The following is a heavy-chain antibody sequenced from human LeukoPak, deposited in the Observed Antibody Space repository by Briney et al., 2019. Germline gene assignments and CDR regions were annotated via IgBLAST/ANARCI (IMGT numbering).Heavy chain of an antibody. CDR1: GGTFSSYA. D-gene: IGHD3-22*01. CDR3: ARSYYDSSGDFDY. V-gene: IGHV1-69*13. CDR2: IIPIFGTA. J-gene: IGHJ4*02. Sequence: GASVKVSCKASGGTFSSYAISWVRQAPGQGLEWMGGIIPIFGTANYAQKFQGRVTITADESTSTAYMELSSLRPEDTAVYYCARSYYDSSGDFDYWGQGTLVTVPS.